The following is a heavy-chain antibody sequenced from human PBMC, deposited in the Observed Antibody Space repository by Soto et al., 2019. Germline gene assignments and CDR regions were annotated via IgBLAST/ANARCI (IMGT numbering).Heavy chain of an antibody. CDR3: AGRSGSSDY. V-gene: IGHV3-30*04. D-gene: IGHD3-10*01. CDR1: GFTFSNYT. CDR2: ISYDEIDK. Sequence: GGSLRLSCAASGFTFSNYTMHWVRQAPGKGLEWVALISYDEIDKYFADAVKGRFTISRDNSKNTLYLQMDSLRAEDTAVYYCAGRSGSSDYWGRGTLLTVSS. J-gene: IGHJ4*02.